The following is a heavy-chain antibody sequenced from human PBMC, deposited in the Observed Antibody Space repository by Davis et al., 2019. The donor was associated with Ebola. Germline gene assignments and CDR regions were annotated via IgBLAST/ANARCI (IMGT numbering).Heavy chain of an antibody. Sequence: SVKVSCKASGGTFSSYAISWVRQAPGQGLEWMGGIIPIFGTANYAQKFQGRVTITADKSTSTAYMELSSLRSEDTAVYYCARAEVRTIAAAGAFDYWGQGTLVTVSS. D-gene: IGHD6-13*01. CDR2: IIPIFGTA. J-gene: IGHJ4*02. CDR1: GGTFSSYA. CDR3: ARAEVRTIAAAGAFDY. V-gene: IGHV1-69*06.